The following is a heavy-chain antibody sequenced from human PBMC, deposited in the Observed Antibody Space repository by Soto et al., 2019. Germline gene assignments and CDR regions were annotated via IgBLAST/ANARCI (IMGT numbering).Heavy chain of an antibody. CDR3: ARDLASSSWYLHY. J-gene: IGHJ4*02. Sequence: PGGSLRLSCAASGFTFSSYGMHWVRQAPGKGLEWVAVIWYDGSNKYYADSVKGRFTISRDNSKNTLYLQMNSLRAEDTAVYYCARDLASSSWYLHYWGRGTLVTVSS. D-gene: IGHD6-13*01. CDR1: GFTFSSYG. CDR2: IWYDGSNK. V-gene: IGHV3-33*01.